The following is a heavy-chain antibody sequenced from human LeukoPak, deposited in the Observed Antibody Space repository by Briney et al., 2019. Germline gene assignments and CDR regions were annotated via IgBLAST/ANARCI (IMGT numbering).Heavy chain of an antibody. Sequence: ASVKVSCKASGYTFTSYAMHWVRQAPGQRLEWMGWINAGNGNTKYSQKFQGRVTITRDTSASTAYMELSSLRSEDTAVYYCAREPARGRGAARPTYFDYWGQGTLVTVSS. D-gene: IGHD6-6*01. J-gene: IGHJ4*02. CDR3: AREPARGRGAARPTYFDY. CDR1: GYTFTSYA. CDR2: INAGNGNT. V-gene: IGHV1-3*01.